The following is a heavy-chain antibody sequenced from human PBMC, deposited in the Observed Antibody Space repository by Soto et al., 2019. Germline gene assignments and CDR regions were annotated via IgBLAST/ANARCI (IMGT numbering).Heavy chain of an antibody. D-gene: IGHD2-8*01. CDR2: IAVGSGYT. CDR3: AADATAWQQMVPSDY. J-gene: IGHJ4*02. CDR1: GFTFTSSA. Sequence: QMQLEQSGPEVKKPGTSVQVSCKASGFTFTSSAFQWVRQARGQRLAWIGWIAVGSGYTNYAQRFQDRVTLTRDMSTATTYMELSRLTSEDTAIYYCAADATAWQQMVPSDYWGQGTLVTVSS. V-gene: IGHV1-58*01.